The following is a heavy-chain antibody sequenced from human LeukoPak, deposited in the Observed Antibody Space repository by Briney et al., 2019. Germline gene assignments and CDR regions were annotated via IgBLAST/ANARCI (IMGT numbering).Heavy chain of an antibody. J-gene: IGHJ4*02. CDR1: GGSFSGYY. V-gene: IGHV4-34*01. CDR2: INHSGST. Sequence: SETLSLTCAVYGGSFSGYYWSWIRQPPGKGLEWIGEINHSGSTNYNPSLKSRVTISVDTSKNQFSLKLSSVTAADTAVYYCARRDRGTYDILTGYPYYFDYWGQGTLVTVSS. CDR3: ARRDRGTYDILTGYPYYFDY. D-gene: IGHD3-9*01.